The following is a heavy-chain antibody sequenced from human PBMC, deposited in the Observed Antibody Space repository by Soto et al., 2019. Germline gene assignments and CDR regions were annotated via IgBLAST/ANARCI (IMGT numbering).Heavy chain of an antibody. CDR2: IYHSGST. Sequence: PSETLPVTCAFPGGSISSGGYSWSWIRQPPGKGLEWIGYIYHSGSTYYNPSLKSRVPISVDRSKNQFSLKLSSVTAADTAVYYCARAWRYCSGGSGSSGYYFCYWGQGNLVTVSS. V-gene: IGHV4-30-2*01. CDR1: GGSISSGGYS. D-gene: IGHD2-15*01. CDR3: ARAWRYCSGGSGSSGYYFCY. J-gene: IGHJ4*02.